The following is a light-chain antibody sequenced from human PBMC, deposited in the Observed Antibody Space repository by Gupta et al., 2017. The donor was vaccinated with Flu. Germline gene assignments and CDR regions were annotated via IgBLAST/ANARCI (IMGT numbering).Light chain of an antibody. V-gene: IGKV1-39*01. CDR2: AAS. Sequence: PSSLSASVGDRVTISCRASQSISSYLNCYQQKPGKAPKLLIYAASSLQSGVPSRFSGSGSGTDVTLTISSLQPEEFATYYCQQSDSTPLTFGGGTKVEIK. J-gene: IGKJ4*01. CDR3: QQSDSTPLT. CDR1: QSISSY.